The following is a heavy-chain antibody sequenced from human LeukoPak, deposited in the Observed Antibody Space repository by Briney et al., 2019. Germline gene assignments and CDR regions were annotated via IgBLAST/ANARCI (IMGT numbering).Heavy chain of an antibody. D-gene: IGHD4-23*01. V-gene: IGHV5-51*01. CDR1: GYSFTSYW. J-gene: IGHJ6*02. Sequence: GESLKISCKGSGYSFTSYWIGWVRQMPGKGLEWMGIIYPGDSDTRYSPSFQGQVTISADKSISTAYLQWSSLKASDTAMYYCARSAYGGNSSYRDYYGMDVWGQGTTVTVSS. CDR2: IYPGDSDT. CDR3: ARSAYGGNSSYRDYYGMDV.